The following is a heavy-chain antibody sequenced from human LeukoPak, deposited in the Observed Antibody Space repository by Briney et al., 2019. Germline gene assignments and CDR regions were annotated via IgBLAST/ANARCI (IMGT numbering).Heavy chain of an antibody. D-gene: IGHD3-9*01. Sequence: ASVKVSCKASGYTFTSYGISWVRQAPGQGLEWMGWISAYNGNTNYAQKLQGRVTMATDTSTSTAHMELRSLRSDDTAVYYCARDIYDILTGTSYYYYGMDVWGQGTTVTVSS. V-gene: IGHV1-18*01. CDR1: GYTFTSYG. CDR2: ISAYNGNT. J-gene: IGHJ6*02. CDR3: ARDIYDILTGTSYYYYGMDV.